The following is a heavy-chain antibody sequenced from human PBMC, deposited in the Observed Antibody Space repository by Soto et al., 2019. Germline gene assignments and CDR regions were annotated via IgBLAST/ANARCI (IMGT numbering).Heavy chain of an antibody. D-gene: IGHD3-10*01. Sequence: QLQLQESGPGLVKPSETLSLTCTVSGGSISSSNYYWAWIRQPPGKGLEWIGNFYYTGSTYYNPSLKSRVTIXXDXSXXQVSLKLSSVTAADTAVYYCARRLVYGSGSNVFDYWGQGTLVTVSS. J-gene: IGHJ4*02. V-gene: IGHV4-39*01. CDR1: GGSISSSNYY. CDR2: FYYTGST. CDR3: ARRLVYGSGSNVFDY.